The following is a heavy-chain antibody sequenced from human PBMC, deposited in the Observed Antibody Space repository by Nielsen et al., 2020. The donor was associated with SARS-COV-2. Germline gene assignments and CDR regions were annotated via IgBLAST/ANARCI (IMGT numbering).Heavy chain of an antibody. Sequence: GDSLKISCAASGFTFSNFAMNWVRQAPGKGLEWVSTIGVSGGGTYYADSLKGRFTISRDNSKNTLYLQMNSLGADDTAIYYCTRRVAGGTMDVWGQGTTVTVSS. D-gene: IGHD6-19*01. CDR2: IGVSGGGT. J-gene: IGHJ6*02. V-gene: IGHV3-23*01. CDR1: GFTFSNFA. CDR3: TRRVAGGTMDV.